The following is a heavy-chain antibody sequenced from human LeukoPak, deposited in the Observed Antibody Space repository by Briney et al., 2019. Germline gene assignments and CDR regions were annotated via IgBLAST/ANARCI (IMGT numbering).Heavy chain of an antibody. Sequence: SETLSLTCTVSGGSITSYYWSWIRQTPGKGLEWIGYIYYSGRTNYNPSLTSRVTISVDTSKNQFSLKLNSLTAADTAVYFCATIYSGSWPFLDQWGQGTLVTVSS. J-gene: IGHJ4*02. CDR1: GGSITSYY. D-gene: IGHD6-13*01. V-gene: IGHV4-59*01. CDR2: IYYSGRT. CDR3: ATIYSGSWPFLDQ.